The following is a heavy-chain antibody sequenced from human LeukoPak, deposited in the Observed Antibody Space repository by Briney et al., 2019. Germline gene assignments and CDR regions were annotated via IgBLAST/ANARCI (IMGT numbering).Heavy chain of an antibody. CDR1: GFTFSSSA. V-gene: IGHV3-23*01. Sequence: GGSLRLSCAASGFTFSSSAMSWVRQAPGKELEWVSGISGSGGSTYYADSVKGRFTISRDNSKNTLYLQMNSLRAEDTAVYYCAKARTIFNWFDPWGQGTLVTVSS. J-gene: IGHJ5*02. CDR2: ISGSGGST. D-gene: IGHD3-3*01. CDR3: AKARTIFNWFDP.